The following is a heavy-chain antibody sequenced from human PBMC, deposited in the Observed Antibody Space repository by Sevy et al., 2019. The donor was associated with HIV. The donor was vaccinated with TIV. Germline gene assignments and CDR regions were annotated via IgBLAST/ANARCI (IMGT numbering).Heavy chain of an antibody. CDR2: IWNDRSNK. D-gene: IGHD3-22*01. CDR3: ASLPNNYYDSGGYSGNDAFDI. Sequence: GGSLRLSCAASGFTFSSYGMHWVRQAPGKGLEWVAVIWNDRSNKEYADSVKGRFTISRDNSKNTLYLQMSSLRAEDTAVYYCASLPNNYYDSGGYSGNDAFDIWGQGTMVTVSS. V-gene: IGHV3-33*01. J-gene: IGHJ3*02. CDR1: GFTFSSYG.